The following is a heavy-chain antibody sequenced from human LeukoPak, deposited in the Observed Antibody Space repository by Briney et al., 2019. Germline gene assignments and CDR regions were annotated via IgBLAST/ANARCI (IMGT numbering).Heavy chain of an antibody. J-gene: IGHJ4*02. CDR3: AKDRTIAVAGTSPFDY. CDR2: ISYDGSNK. CDR1: GFTFSSYG. V-gene: IGHV3-30*18. D-gene: IGHD6-19*01. Sequence: GGSLRLSCAASGFTFSSYGMHWVRQAPGKGLEWVAVISYDGSNKYYADSVKGRFTISRDNSKNTLYLQMNSLRAEDTAVYYCAKDRTIAVAGTSPFDYWGRGTLVTVSS.